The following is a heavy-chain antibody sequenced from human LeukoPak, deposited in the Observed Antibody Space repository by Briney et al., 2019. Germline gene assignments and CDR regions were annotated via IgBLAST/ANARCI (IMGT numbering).Heavy chain of an antibody. CDR2: INHSGST. CDR1: GGSFSGYY. D-gene: IGHD3-22*01. CDR3: XXGRDSSGPKIGFDP. V-gene: IGHV4-34*01. Sequence: SETLSPTCAVYGGSFSGYYWSWIRQPPGKGLEWIGEINHSGSTNYNPSLKSRVTISVNTTKNQFSLKLRSAAAATPAVYYCXXGRDSSGPKIGFDPWGQGTLVTVSS. J-gene: IGHJ5*02.